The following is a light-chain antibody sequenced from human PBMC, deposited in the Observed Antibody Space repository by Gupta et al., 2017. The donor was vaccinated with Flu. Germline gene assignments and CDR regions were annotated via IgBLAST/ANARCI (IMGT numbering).Light chain of an antibody. Sequence: SITISCTGTGNDVGGYNYVSWYQHHPGKAPRFIIYEVTNRPSGVATRFSGSKSGTTAFLTISGRQADDEADYYCTSYTNRNTVVFGGGTKLTVL. CDR3: TSYTNRNTVV. V-gene: IGLV2-14*01. J-gene: IGLJ2*01. CDR2: EVT. CDR1: GNDVGGYNY.